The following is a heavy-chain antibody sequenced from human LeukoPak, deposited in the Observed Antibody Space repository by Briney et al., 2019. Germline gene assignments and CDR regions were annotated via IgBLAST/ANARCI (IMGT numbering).Heavy chain of an antibody. D-gene: IGHD2-2*01. CDR3: GIYQQDPSLGSAY. J-gene: IGHJ4*02. Sequence: PGGSLRLSCSDFGFTFSSYFMTWTRQPPGKGLEWVSVISTSGDEIHYADSVKGRFTISRDNSKNTLSLQMNSLRADDTAIYYCGIYQQDPSLGSAYCGQGTLVTVSS. CDR2: ISTSGDEI. CDR1: GFTFSSYF. V-gene: IGHV3-23*01.